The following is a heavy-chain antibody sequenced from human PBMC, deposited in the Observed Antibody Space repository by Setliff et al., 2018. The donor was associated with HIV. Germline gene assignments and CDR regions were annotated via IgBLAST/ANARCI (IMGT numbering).Heavy chain of an antibody. D-gene: IGHD6-19*01. CDR2: IYNSVTT. J-gene: IGHJ4*02. CDR1: GASISSDT. Sequence: SETLSLTCIVSGASISSDTWSWIRQAPGKGLQWIGFIYNSVTTNYNPSLKSRVTISVDKSQNQFSLKLNSVTAADTAVYYCARGLGGWAVTFDYWSRGTLVTVSS. V-gene: IGHV4-59*12. CDR3: ARGLGGWAVTFDY.